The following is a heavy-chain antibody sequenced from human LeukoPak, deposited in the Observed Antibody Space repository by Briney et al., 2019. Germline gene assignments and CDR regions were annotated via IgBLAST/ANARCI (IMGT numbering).Heavy chain of an antibody. CDR3: ASQDCSSTSCYYDY. Sequence: GGSLRLSCAASGFTFSSYGMHWVRQAPGKGLEWVAVIWYDGSNKYYADSVKGRSTISRDNSKNTLYLQMNSLRAEDTAVYYCASQDCSSTSCYYDYWGQGTLVTVSS. J-gene: IGHJ4*02. CDR1: GFTFSSYG. CDR2: IWYDGSNK. D-gene: IGHD2-2*01. V-gene: IGHV3-33*01.